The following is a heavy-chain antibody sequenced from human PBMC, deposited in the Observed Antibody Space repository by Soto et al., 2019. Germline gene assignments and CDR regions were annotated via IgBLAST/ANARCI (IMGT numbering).Heavy chain of an antibody. Sequence: QVQLVESGGGVVQPGRSLRLSCAASGFTFSSYNMEWVRQAPGKGLEWVTGISFDGSNKYYADSVQGRFTISRDNSKNTVYLEMKSLKPEDTAVYYCAREGGTFYYHYGMDVWGQGTTVTVAS. CDR3: AREGGTFYYHYGMDV. CDR1: GFTFSSYN. D-gene: IGHD3-16*01. J-gene: IGHJ6*02. CDR2: ISFDGSNK. V-gene: IGHV3-30-3*01.